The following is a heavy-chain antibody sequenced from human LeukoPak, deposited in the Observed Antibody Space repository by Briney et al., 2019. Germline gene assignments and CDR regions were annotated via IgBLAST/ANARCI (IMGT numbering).Heavy chain of an antibody. V-gene: IGHV4-39*01. CDR1: GGSISSSNSH. J-gene: IGHJ4*02. CDR2: IDNRGNT. Sequence: PSETLSLTCSVSGGSISSSNSHWGWIRQPPGKGLEWVGIIDNRGNTYYNPSLKSRVTISVDTSKNQFSLKLSSVTAADTAVYYCARHGTLYGSSSKFDNWGQGTLVTVSS. D-gene: IGHD6-6*01. CDR3: ARHGTLYGSSSKFDN.